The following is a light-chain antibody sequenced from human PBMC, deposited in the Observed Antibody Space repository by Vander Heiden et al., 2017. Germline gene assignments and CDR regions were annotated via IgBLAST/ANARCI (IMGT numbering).Light chain of an antibody. Sequence: EILLTQSPATLPLSPGERATLSCRASQSVSNYLAWYQHKPGQAPRLLIYDASNRAAGIPARCSGSGSGTDVTLTISSLEPEDFAVYYCQQRSNWPPEVTFGGGTKVEIK. V-gene: IGKV3-11*01. CDR3: QQRSNWPPEVT. J-gene: IGKJ4*01. CDR1: QSVSNY. CDR2: DAS.